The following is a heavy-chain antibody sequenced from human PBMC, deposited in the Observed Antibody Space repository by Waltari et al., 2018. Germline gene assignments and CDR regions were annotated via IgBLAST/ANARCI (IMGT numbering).Heavy chain of an antibody. Sequence: QVQLVESGGGVVQPGRSLRLSCAASGFTFSSYGMHWVRQAPGKGLEWVAVIWYDGSNKYYADSVKGRFTISRDNSKNTLYLQMNSLRAEDTAVYYCARSPGLVEYYYDSSGYYPLLDYWGQGTLVTVSS. J-gene: IGHJ4*02. D-gene: IGHD3-22*01. CDR1: GFTFSSYG. CDR3: ARSPGLVEYYYDSSGYYPLLDY. CDR2: IWYDGSNK. V-gene: IGHV3-33*01.